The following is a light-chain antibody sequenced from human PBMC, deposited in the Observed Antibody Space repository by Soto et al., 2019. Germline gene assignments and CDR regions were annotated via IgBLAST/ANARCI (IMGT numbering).Light chain of an antibody. J-gene: IGKJ1*01. CDR3: LQCTHSPWT. Sequence: DVVMTQSPLSLPVTLGQPASISCRSSQSLVYSDGNAYLNWFQQRPGQPPRRLIYKVSNRDSGVXDXXSGNWSGTDFTLKISRVEAEDLRVYFCLQCTHSPWTFGQGTNVEIK. CDR1: QSLVYSDGNAY. CDR2: KVS. V-gene: IGKV2-30*01.